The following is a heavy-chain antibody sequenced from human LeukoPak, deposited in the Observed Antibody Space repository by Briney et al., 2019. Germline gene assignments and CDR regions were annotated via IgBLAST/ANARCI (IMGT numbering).Heavy chain of an antibody. J-gene: IGHJ4*02. CDR2: INPNSGGT. CDR1: GYTFTGYY. V-gene: IGHV1-2*02. CDR3: ARDYCSGGSCYDLLFY. D-gene: IGHD2-15*01. Sequence: ASVKVSCKASGYTFTGYYMHWVRQAPGQGLEWMGWINPNSGGTNYAQKFQGRVTMTRDTSISTAYMELSRLRSDDTAVYYCARDYCSGGSCYDLLFYWGQGTLVTASS.